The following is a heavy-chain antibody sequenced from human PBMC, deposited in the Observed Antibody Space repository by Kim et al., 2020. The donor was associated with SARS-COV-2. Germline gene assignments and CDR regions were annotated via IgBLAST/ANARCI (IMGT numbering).Heavy chain of an antibody. CDR2: INHSGGT. V-gene: IGHV4-34*01. CDR1: GGSFSGYH. Sequence: SDTLSLTCAVFGGSFSGYHWTWIRQSPGKGLKWIGEINHSGGTNCNPSLKSRVTVSLDTSKNQFSLKLGSVSAADTAVYYCARGRAGVVPSPILGPGPYYDYYAMDVWGHGTTITVSS. D-gene: IGHD3-3*01. J-gene: IGHJ6*02. CDR3: ARGRAGVVPSPILGPGPYYDYYAMDV.